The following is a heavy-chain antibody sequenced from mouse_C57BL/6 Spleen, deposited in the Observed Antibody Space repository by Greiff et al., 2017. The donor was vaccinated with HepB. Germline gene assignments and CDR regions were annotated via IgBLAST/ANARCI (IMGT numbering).Heavy chain of an antibody. V-gene: IGHV5-4*01. D-gene: IGHD1-1*01. CDR3: ARDQSYYGFDY. CDR2: ISDGGSYT. CDR1: GFTFSSYA. Sequence: EVNVVESGGGLVKPGGSLKLSCAASGFTFSSYAMSWVRQTPEKRLEWVATISDGGSYTYYPDNVKGRFTISRDNAKNNLYLQMSHLKSEDTAMYYCARDQSYYGFDYWGQGTTLTVSS. J-gene: IGHJ2*01.